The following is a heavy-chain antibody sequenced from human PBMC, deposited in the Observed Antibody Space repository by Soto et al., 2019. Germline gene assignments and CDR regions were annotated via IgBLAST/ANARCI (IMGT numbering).Heavy chain of an antibody. CDR2: IYYSGST. D-gene: IGHD5-18*01. CDR1: GGSISSGGYY. V-gene: IGHV4-31*03. J-gene: IGHJ6*02. CDR3: ARVRAGTAMVTLDV. Sequence: PSETLSLTCTVSGGSISSGGYYWSWIRQHPGKGLEWIGYIYYSGSTYYNPSLKSRVTISVDTSKNQFSLKLSSVTAADTAVYYCARVRAGTAMVTLDVWGQGTTGTVSS.